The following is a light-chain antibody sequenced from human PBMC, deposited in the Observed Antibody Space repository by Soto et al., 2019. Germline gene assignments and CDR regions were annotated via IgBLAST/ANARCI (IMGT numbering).Light chain of an antibody. J-gene: IGKJ1*01. Sequence: EIVLTQSPGTLSLSPGERATLSCRASQSISSSYLAWYQQKAGQPPRLLIFGASSRATGIPDRFSGSGSGTDFTLTISRLEPEDFAVYYCQQYGDSPWTFGLGTKVDIK. CDR3: QQYGDSPWT. V-gene: IGKV3-20*01. CDR1: QSISSSY. CDR2: GAS.